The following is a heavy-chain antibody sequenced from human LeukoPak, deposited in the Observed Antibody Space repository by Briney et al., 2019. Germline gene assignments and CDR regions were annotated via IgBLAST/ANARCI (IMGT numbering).Heavy chain of an antibody. CDR2: IYYSGST. Sequence: PSETLSLTCTVSGGSISSDYWSWIRQPPGRGLEWIGYIYYSGSTNYNPSLESRVTISVDTSKNQFSLKLSSVTAADTAVYYCARDRSGSYWGYWGQGTLVTVSS. D-gene: IGHD1-26*01. CDR3: ARDRSGSYWGY. J-gene: IGHJ4*02. CDR1: GGSISSDY. V-gene: IGHV4-59*01.